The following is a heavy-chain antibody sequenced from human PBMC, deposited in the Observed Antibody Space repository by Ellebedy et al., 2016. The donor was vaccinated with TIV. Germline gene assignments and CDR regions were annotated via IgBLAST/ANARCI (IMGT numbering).Heavy chain of an antibody. D-gene: IGHD6-13*01. J-gene: IGHJ5*02. V-gene: IGHV3-48*02. CDR3: ASRAASWYSDNNWFDP. CDR1: GFNFGDYS. CDR2: INAGGERI. Sequence: PGGSLRLSCAGSGFNFGDYSMNWVRQAPGKGLEWISYINAGGERIYYADSVKGRFTISRDNARNILYLHMHSLRDEDTAVYYYASRAASWYSDNNWFDPWGQGSPVTVSS.